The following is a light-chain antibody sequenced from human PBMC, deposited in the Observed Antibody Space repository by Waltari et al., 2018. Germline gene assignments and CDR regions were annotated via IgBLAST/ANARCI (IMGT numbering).Light chain of an antibody. J-gene: IGLJ1*01. Sequence: SSELTQPPSVSVSPGQTARITCSGDALPKQYAYWYQQKPGQAPPLVMYKDTGRPSGIPERFSGSNSGTTVTLTIRGVQPEDEADYYCQSTDSIGTYFFGNGTRVSVL. CDR1: ALPKQY. CDR3: QSTDSIGTYF. CDR2: KDT. V-gene: IGLV3-25*03.